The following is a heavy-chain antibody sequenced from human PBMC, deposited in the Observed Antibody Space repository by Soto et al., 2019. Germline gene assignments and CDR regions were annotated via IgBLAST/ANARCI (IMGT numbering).Heavy chain of an antibody. J-gene: IGHJ6*02. D-gene: IGHD3-10*01. CDR2: VYYSEST. Sequence: SETLSLTCTVSDFPIFDYFWSWIRQPPGKGLEWIGYVYYSESTNYKPSLNYNPSLKSRVTISLDTSTNQYSLRLSSVTTADTAVYYCARDGYYGSGSYQRDYYYGMDVWGQGTTVTSP. CDR3: ARDGYYGSGSYQRDYYYGMDV. V-gene: IGHV4-59*01. CDR1: DFPIFDYF.